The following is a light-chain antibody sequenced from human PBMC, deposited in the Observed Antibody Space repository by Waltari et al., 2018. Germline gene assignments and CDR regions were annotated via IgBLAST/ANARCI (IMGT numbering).Light chain of an antibody. V-gene: IGKV3-15*01. J-gene: IGKJ4*01. CDR1: QSVSVN. Sequence: VLTQSPATLSLSPGERATLSCRASQSVSVNLAWYQQRPGQAPRLLIYSASTRATCIPPRFSGSGSGTEFTLTISSLESEDFAVYYCQQSHNWPPLTFGGGTKVEIK. CDR3: QQSHNWPPLT. CDR2: SAS.